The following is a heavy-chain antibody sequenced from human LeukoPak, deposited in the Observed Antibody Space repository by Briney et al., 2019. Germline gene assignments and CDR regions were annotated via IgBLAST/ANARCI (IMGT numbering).Heavy chain of an antibody. J-gene: IGHJ2*01. CDR2: INGRSNGI. CDR1: GFTFSSYS. CDR3: ARDCSGGSCYSHWYFDL. D-gene: IGHD2-15*01. Sequence: GGSLRLSCAASGFTFSSYSMNWVRQAPGKGLEWISYINGRSNGIFYADSVKGRFTISRDNAKNLVCLQMNSLRDEDTAVYYCARDCSGGSCYSHWYFDLWGRGTLVTVSS. V-gene: IGHV3-48*02.